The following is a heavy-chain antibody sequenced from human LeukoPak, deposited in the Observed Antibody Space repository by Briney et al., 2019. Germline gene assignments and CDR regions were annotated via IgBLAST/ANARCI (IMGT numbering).Heavy chain of an antibody. Sequence: PSETLSLTCTVSGGSISNYYWSWIRQSPEKGLEWIGYIHDSGSTNYNPSLKSRVTISVDTSKNQFSLKLSSVTAADTAVYYCARLDAAAGRYLQFFYWGQRTPVTLSS. CDR2: IHDSGST. CDR1: GGSISNYY. D-gene: IGHD5-24*01. V-gene: IGHV4-59*08. J-gene: IGHJ4*01. CDR3: ARLDAAAGRYLQFFY.